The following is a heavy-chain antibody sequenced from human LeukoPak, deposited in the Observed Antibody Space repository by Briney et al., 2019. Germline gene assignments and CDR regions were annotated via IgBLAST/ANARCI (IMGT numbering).Heavy chain of an antibody. J-gene: IGHJ5*02. CDR3: ARDWSCSSSICNTDRNWFDP. Sequence: ASVKVSCKASGYTFTGYYMHWVRHAPGQGLEWMGWINPNSGGTNYAQKFQGRVTMTRDTSIGTAYMELSRLRSDDTAVYYCARDWSCSSSICNTDRNWFDPWGQGTLVTVSS. CDR2: INPNSGGT. V-gene: IGHV1-2*02. D-gene: IGHD2-2*02. CDR1: GYTFTGYY.